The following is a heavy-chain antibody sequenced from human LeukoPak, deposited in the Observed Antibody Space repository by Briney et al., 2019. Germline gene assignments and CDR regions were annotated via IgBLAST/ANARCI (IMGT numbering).Heavy chain of an antibody. Sequence: SETLSLTCTVSDGSISSSSYHWGWIRQPPGKGLEWIGSVYYRGSTYYNPSLKSRVTISVDTSKNHFSLKLNSVTAADTAVYYCAGDVDDYGRHYGMDVWGQGTTVTVSS. CDR3: AGDVDDYGRHYGMDV. D-gene: IGHD4-17*01. J-gene: IGHJ6*02. V-gene: IGHV4-39*02. CDR1: DGSISSSSYH. CDR2: VYYRGST.